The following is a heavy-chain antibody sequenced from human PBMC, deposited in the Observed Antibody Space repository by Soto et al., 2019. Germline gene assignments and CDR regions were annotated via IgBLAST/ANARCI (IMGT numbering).Heavy chain of an antibody. CDR2: IYYSGST. CDR3: DRETYGDYVGYFDP. V-gene: IGHV4-39*07. J-gene: IGHJ5*02. Sequence: SATLSLTCPVHGYSISSSSFHWEWIRQPPGKGLEWIGSIYYSGSTYYSPSLKSRVTISVDTSKNQFSLKVRSVTAADTAVYYCDRETYGDYVGYFDPWGQ. CDR1: GYSISSSSFH. D-gene: IGHD4-17*01.